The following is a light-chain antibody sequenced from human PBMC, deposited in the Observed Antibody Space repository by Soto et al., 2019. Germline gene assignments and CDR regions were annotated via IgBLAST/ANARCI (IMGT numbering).Light chain of an antibody. CDR3: QQGYSTPGT. V-gene: IGKV1-39*01. Sequence: DIQMTQSPSSLSASVGDRVTITCRASQSISTYLNWYHQKPGKAPKLLIYGASNLQSGVPSRFSGSGSGTDFTLTISSLQPEDFATYYCQQGYSTPGTFGQGTKVDIK. CDR2: GAS. CDR1: QSISTY. J-gene: IGKJ1*01.